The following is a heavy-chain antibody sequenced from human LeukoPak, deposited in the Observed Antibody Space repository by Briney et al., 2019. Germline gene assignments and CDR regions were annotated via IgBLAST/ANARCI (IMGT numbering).Heavy chain of an antibody. CDR3: ARDATHGSDSSGYYSDY. CDR2: IKQDGSEK. J-gene: IGHJ4*02. CDR1: GFTFSSYW. D-gene: IGHD3-22*01. V-gene: IGHV3-7*01. Sequence: GGSLRLSCAASGFTFSSYWMSWVRQAPGKGLEWVANIKQDGSEKYYVDSVKGRFTISRDNAKNSLYLQMNSLRAEDTAVYYCARDATHGSDSSGYYSDYWGQGTLVTVSS.